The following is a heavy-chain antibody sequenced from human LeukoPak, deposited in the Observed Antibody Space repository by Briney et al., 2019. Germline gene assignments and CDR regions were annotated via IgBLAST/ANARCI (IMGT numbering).Heavy chain of an antibody. D-gene: IGHD1-26*01. V-gene: IGHV4-31*03. CDR1: GGSISSGGYY. CDR3: ASSIVGATFDY. CDR2: IYYSGST. J-gene: IGHJ4*02. Sequence: PSETLSLTCTVSGGSISSGGYYWSWIRQHPGKGLEWIGYIYYSGSTNYNPSLKSRVTISVDTSKNQFSLKLSSVTAADTAVYYCASSIVGATFDYWGQGTLVTVSS.